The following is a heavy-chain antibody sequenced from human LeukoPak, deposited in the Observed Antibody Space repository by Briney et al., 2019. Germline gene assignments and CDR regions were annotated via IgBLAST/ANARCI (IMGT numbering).Heavy chain of an antibody. D-gene: IGHD4-17*01. J-gene: IGHJ4*02. CDR1: GGSISSYY. Sequence: SSETLSLTCAVSGGSISSYYWSWIRQPPGKGLEWIGYIYYSGSTNYNPSLKSRVTISVDTSKNQFSLRLSSVTAADTAVYYCARSPSTVTLDYWGQGTLVTVSS. V-gene: IGHV4-59*01. CDR3: ARSPSTVTLDY. CDR2: IYYSGST.